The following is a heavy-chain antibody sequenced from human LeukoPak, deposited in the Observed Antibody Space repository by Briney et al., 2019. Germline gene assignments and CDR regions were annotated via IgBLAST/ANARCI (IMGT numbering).Heavy chain of an antibody. Sequence: ASVKVSCKASGYTFTGYYTHWVRQAPGQGLEWMGWINPNSGGTNYAQKFQGWVTMTRDTSISTAYMELSRLRSDDTAVYYCARENDTAMASPLDYWGQGTLVTVSS. J-gene: IGHJ4*02. CDR3: ARENDTAMASPLDY. CDR1: GYTFTGYY. CDR2: INPNSGGT. D-gene: IGHD5-18*01. V-gene: IGHV1-2*04.